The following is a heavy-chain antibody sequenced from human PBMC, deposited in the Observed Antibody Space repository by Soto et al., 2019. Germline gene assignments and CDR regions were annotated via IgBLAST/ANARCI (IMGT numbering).Heavy chain of an antibody. CDR3: AKDLSVVVPAAGMDV. J-gene: IGHJ6*04. CDR2: ISYDGSNK. V-gene: IGHV3-30*18. D-gene: IGHD2-2*01. Sequence: WGSLRLSCAASGFTFSSYGMHWVRQAPGKGLEWVAVISYDGSNKYYADSVKGRFTISRDNSKNTLYLQMNSLRAEDTAVYYCAKDLSVVVPAAGMDVWGKGTTVTVSS. CDR1: GFTFSSYG.